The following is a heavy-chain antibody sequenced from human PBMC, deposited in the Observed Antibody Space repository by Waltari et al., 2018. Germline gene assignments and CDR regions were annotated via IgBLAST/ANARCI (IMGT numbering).Heavy chain of an antibody. CDR1: GYIFTNYG. CDR2: ISGKNGNT. D-gene: IGHD2-2*01. J-gene: IGHJ5*02. CDR3: AKDRHQLIEEGCLLALDP. Sequence: QVQLVQSGAEVKKPGASLKVSCKASGYIFTNYGISWVRQAPGQGLEWMGWISGKNGNTNCAQKFVGRLTMAKDTSTKTVYMELSRLTSDDTAVYYCAKDRHQLIEEGCLLALDPWGQGTLVTVSS. V-gene: IGHV1-18*04.